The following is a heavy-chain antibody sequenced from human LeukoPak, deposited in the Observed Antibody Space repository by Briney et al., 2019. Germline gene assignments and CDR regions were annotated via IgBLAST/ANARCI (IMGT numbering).Heavy chain of an antibody. CDR2: ISSSSSYI. J-gene: IGHJ4*02. Sequence: KTGGSLRLSCAASGFTFSSYSMNWVRQAPGKGLEWVSSISSSSSYIYYADSVKGRFTISRDNAKNSLYLQMNSLRAEDTAVYYCARPQRAAADPFDYWGQGTLVTVSS. D-gene: IGHD6-13*01. V-gene: IGHV3-21*01. CDR1: GFTFSSYS. CDR3: ARPQRAAADPFDY.